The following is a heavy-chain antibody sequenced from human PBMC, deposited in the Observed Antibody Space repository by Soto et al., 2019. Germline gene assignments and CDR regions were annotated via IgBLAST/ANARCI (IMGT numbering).Heavy chain of an antibody. J-gene: IGHJ4*02. Sequence: RGSLRLSCAASGFIFKMYWMHWFRQSPGKGLVWISRIYNDGTYSDYADSVRGRFTISRDNVNDTLYLQMNNLRAEDSGLYYCTRGPRPISTGTGAYWGQGTQVTVSS. CDR1: GFIFKMYW. CDR3: TRGPRPISTGTGAY. V-gene: IGHV3-74*01. CDR2: IYNDGTYS. D-gene: IGHD3-10*01.